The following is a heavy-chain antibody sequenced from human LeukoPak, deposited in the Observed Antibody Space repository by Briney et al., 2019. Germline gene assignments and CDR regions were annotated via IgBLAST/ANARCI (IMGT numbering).Heavy chain of an antibody. D-gene: IGHD5-12*01. CDR1: GYSFSNYW. CDR2: IYPSDSDT. Sequence: VESLKISCKASGYSFSNYWIGWVRQMPGKGLEWMGIIYPSDSDTRYSPSFQGQVTITADKSISTAYLQWSSLKASDTAMYYCARPSNSGYDFWGQGALVTVSS. J-gene: IGHJ4*02. CDR3: ARPSNSGYDF. V-gene: IGHV5-51*01.